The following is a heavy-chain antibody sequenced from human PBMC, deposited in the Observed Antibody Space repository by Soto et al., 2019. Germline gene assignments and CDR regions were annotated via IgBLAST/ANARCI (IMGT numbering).Heavy chain of an antibody. Sequence: EVPLLESGGGLVQPGGSLRLSCAASGFTFSSYAMYWVRQAPGKGLEWVSVISGSGGSTYYADSVKGRFTISRDNSKSTLYRQMNRLRTEDTALSYCAKDDRRRNGRHFDLWGRGTLVTVST. CDR1: GFTFSSYA. V-gene: IGHV3-23*01. CDR3: AKDDRRRNGRHFDL. CDR2: ISGSGGST. J-gene: IGHJ2*01. D-gene: IGHD4-4*01.